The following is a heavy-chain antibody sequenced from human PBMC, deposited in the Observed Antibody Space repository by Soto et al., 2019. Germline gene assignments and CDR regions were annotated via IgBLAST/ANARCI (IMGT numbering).Heavy chain of an antibody. CDR1: VFTFSSYA. J-gene: IGHJ4*02. D-gene: IGHD3-22*01. Sequence: EVQLLESGGGLVQPGGSLRLSCAASVFTFSSYAMSWVRQAPGKGLEWVAAISGSGGITSYADSVKGRFTISGDNSKNTLYLTMGSLRAEDTAVYYCAKDQTLTYYYDGSGYYQYDYWGQGTLVTVSS. CDR3: AKDQTLTYYYDGSGYYQYDY. V-gene: IGHV3-23*01. CDR2: ISGSGGIT.